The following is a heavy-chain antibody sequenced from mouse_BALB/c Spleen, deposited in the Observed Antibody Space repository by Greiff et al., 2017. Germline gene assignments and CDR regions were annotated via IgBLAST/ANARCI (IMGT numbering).Heavy chain of an antibody. D-gene: IGHD4-1*02. CDR2: ISSGGSYT. CDR1: GFTFSSYA. Sequence: EVMLVESGGDLVKPGGSLKLSCAASGFTFSSYAMSWVRQSPEKRLEWVAEISSGGSYTYYPDTVTGRFTIYRDNAKNTLYLEMSSLRSEDTAMYYCASEEATGYYFDYWGQGTTLTVSS. J-gene: IGHJ2*01. CDR3: ASEEATGYYFDY. V-gene: IGHV5-9-4*01.